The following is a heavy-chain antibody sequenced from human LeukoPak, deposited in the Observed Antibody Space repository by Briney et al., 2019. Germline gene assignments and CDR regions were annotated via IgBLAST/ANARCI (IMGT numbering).Heavy chain of an antibody. CDR3: AIEGAAGPYFDY. Sequence: ASVKVSCKASGYTFTSYYMHWVRQAPGQGLEWMGWINPNSGGTNYAQKFQGRVTMTRDTSISTAYMELSRLRSDDTAVYYCAIEGAAGPYFDYWGQGTLVTVSS. J-gene: IGHJ4*02. CDR2: INPNSGGT. D-gene: IGHD6-13*01. V-gene: IGHV1-2*02. CDR1: GYTFTSYY.